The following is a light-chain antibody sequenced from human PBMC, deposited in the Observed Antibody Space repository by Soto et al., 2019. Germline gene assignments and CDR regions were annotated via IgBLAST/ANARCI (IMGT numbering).Light chain of an antibody. CDR2: GAS. V-gene: IGKV3-20*01. J-gene: IGKJ3*01. Sequence: EIVLTQSPGTLSLSPGERVTLSCRASQSVSSSYLAWYQQKPGQAPRLIIYGASSRATGIPDRFSGSGSGTDFTLTISRLEPEDFAAYYCQQYGSSSLTFGPGTKVDIK. CDR3: QQYGSSSLT. CDR1: QSVSSSY.